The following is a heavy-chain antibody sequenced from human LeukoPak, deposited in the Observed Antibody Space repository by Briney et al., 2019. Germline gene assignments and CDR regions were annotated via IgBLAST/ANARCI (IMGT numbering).Heavy chain of an antibody. Sequence: GGSLRLSCAASGFTFSSYAMSWVRQAPGKGLEWVSAISGSGGSTYYADSVKGRFTISRDNSKNTLYLQMNSLRAEGTAVYYCAKEEQGYCSGGSCYSDGYWGQGTLVTVSS. D-gene: IGHD2-15*01. CDR3: AKEEQGYCSGGSCYSDGY. CDR2: ISGSGGST. J-gene: IGHJ4*02. CDR1: GFTFSSYA. V-gene: IGHV3-23*01.